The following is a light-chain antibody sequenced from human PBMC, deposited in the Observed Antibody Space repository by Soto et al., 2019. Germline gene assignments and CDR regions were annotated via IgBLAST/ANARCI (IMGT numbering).Light chain of an antibody. V-gene: IGKV3-20*01. CDR1: HILSSNY. CDR2: DAS. CDR3: QHYGSSPPYT. Sequence: PWEGATLSCRASHILSSNYLAWYQQKPGQAPRLLIYDASNRATGIPSRFSGSESGTDFTLTISRLEPEDFAVYYCQHYGSSPPYTFGQGTRLEI. J-gene: IGKJ5*01.